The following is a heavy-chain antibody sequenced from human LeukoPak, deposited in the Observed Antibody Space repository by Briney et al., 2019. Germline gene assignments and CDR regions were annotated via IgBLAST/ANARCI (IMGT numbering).Heavy chain of an antibody. CDR2: ISSSGSTI. J-gene: IGHJ4*02. D-gene: IGHD7-27*01. Sequence: GGSLRLSCAASGFTFSSYEMNWLRQAPEKGLEWVSYISSSGSTIYYADSVKGRFTISRVNAKNSLYLQMNSLRAEDTAVYYCARGNWAEDGYFDYWGQGTLVTVSS. CDR3: ARGNWAEDGYFDY. V-gene: IGHV3-48*03. CDR1: GFTFSSYE.